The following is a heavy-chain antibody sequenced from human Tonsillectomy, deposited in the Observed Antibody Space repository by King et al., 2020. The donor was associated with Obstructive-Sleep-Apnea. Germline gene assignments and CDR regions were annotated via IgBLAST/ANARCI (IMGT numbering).Heavy chain of an antibody. Sequence: QLQESGPGLVKPSQTLSLTCTVSGGSISSGGYYWSWIRQHPGKGLEWIGYIYYSGSTYYNPSLKSRVTISVDTSKNQFSLKLSSVTAADPAVYYCARGIALYDYGADGGYFQHWGQGTLVTVSS. CDR1: GGSISSGGYY. J-gene: IGHJ1*01. D-gene: IGHD4-17*01. V-gene: IGHV4-31*03. CDR3: ARGIALYDYGADGGYFQH. CDR2: IYYSGST.